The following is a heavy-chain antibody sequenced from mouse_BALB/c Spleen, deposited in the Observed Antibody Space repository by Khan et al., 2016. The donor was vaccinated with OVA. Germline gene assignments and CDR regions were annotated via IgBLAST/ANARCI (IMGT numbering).Heavy chain of an antibody. CDR3: ARPHYASCTLDH. Sequence: QEVQSGPELKKPGETVKISCKASGYAFTNYGLNWVKQSPGKPLKWMGLINTYTGEPTYADDFQGLFAFPLVTSASTVYLKINNIQSDSMATDVCARPHYASCTLDHWGQGTTVTVSS. D-gene: IGHD1-1*01. V-gene: IGHV9-1*02. CDR2: INTYTGEP. CDR1: GYAFTNYG. J-gene: IGHJ4*01.